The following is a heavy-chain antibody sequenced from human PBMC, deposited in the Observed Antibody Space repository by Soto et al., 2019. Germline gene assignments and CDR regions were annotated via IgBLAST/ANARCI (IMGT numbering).Heavy chain of an antibody. Sequence: ASVKGSCKAAGYTFTSYDINWGSQATGQGLEWMGWMNPNSGNTGYAQKFQGRVTMTRNTSISTAYMELSSLRSEDTAVYYCARARDSSHGDYWGQGTLVTVSS. CDR1: GYTFTSYD. CDR3: ARARDSSHGDY. V-gene: IGHV1-8*01. D-gene: IGHD6-19*01. J-gene: IGHJ4*02. CDR2: MNPNSGNT.